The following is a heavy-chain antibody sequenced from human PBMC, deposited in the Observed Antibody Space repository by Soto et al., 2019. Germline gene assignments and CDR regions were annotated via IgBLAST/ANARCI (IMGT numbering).Heavy chain of an antibody. Sequence: SETLSLTCTVSGGSISSYYGSWIRQPPGEGLEWVRYIYYSGSTNYKPSLKSRVTRSVGTSKNQFSLKLSSVTAADTAVYYCARAYYDILTGSYYFAYWGHGTLVTVPS. CDR2: IYYSGST. V-gene: IGHV4-59*01. CDR1: GGSISSYY. J-gene: IGHJ4*01. CDR3: ARAYYDILTGSYYFAY. D-gene: IGHD3-9*01.